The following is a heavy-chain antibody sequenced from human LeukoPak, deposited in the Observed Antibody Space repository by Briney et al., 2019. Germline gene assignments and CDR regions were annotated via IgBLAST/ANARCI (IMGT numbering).Heavy chain of an antibody. V-gene: IGHV4-59*01. J-gene: IGHJ4*02. CDR1: GGPISSYY. D-gene: IGHD3-10*01. CDR2: FYYSGST. Sequence: SETLSLTCTVSGGPISSYYWSWIRQPPGKGLEWIGYFYYSGSTNHNPSLKSRVTISVDTSKNQFSLKLSSVTAADTAVYYCARTDRGSYGSGSYYRLFDYWGQGTLVTVSS. CDR3: ARTDRGSYGSGSYYRLFDY.